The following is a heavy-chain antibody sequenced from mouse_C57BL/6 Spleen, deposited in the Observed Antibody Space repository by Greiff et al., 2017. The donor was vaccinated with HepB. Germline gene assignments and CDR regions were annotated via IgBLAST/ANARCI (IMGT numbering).Heavy chain of an antibody. J-gene: IGHJ3*01. D-gene: IGHD2-3*01. CDR2: INPSSGYT. Sequence: VQLQQSGAELAKPGASVKLSCKASGYTFTSYWMHWVKQRPGQGLEWIGYINPSSGYTKYNQKFKDKATLTADKSSSTAYMQLSSLTYEDSAVYYCARESSYDGYYVGWFAYWGQGTLVTVSA. CDR1: GYTFTSYW. V-gene: IGHV1-7*01. CDR3: ARESSYDGYYVGWFAY.